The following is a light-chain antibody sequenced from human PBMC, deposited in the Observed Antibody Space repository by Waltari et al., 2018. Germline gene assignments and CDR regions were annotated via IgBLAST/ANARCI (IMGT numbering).Light chain of an antibody. Sequence: SVLTQPSSVSGSLGHHITISSPGTTSAFDGCTYVSWYHHPPGRAPKLMIYDVTDRPSVISIRFSGSKSGNTASLTISGLRAEDEAYYYCTSYTTTSTLVLFGGGTKLTVL. CDR1: TSAFDGCTY. CDR3: TSYTTTSTLVL. V-gene: IGLV2-14*03. CDR2: DVT. J-gene: IGLJ2*01.